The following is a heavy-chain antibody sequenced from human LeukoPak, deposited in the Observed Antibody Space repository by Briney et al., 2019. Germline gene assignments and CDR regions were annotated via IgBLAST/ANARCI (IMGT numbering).Heavy chain of an antibody. CDR3: AKENGGYRYGLAYFDY. Sequence: GGSLRLSCAASGFTFSNYAMSWVRQAPGRGLEWVSVISGSGSSTYYADSVKGRFTISRDNSMHTLYLQMNSLRAEDTAVYYCAKENGGYRYGLAYFDYWGQGTLVTVSS. D-gene: IGHD5-18*01. V-gene: IGHV3-23*01. CDR2: ISGSGSST. CDR1: GFTFSNYA. J-gene: IGHJ4*02.